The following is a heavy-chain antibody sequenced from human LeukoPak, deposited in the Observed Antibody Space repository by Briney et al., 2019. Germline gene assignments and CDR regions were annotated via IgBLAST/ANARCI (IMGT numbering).Heavy chain of an antibody. Sequence: PGGSLRLSCAASGFTFSSYSMNWVRQAPGKGLEWVSYISSSSSSTIYYADSVKGRFTISRDNAKNSLYLQMNSLRAEDTAVYYCARDYYGSGSYYNDLGYWGQGTLVTVSS. J-gene: IGHJ4*02. V-gene: IGHV3-48*01. CDR3: ARDYYGSGSYYNDLGY. CDR1: GFTFSSYS. CDR2: ISSSSSSTI. D-gene: IGHD3-10*01.